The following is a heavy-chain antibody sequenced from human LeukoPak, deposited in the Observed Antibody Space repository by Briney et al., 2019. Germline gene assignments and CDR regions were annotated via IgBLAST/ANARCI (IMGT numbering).Heavy chain of an antibody. CDR1: GFTFSSYS. V-gene: IGHV3-21*01. CDR3: ARLGGATGYSSGWYSNYFGY. D-gene: IGHD6-19*01. Sequence: PGGSLRLSCAASGFTFSSYSMNWVRQAPGKGLEWVSSISSSSSYIYYADSVKGRFTISRDNAKNSLYLQMNSLRAEDTAVYYCARLGGATGYSSGWYSNYFGYWGQGTLVTVSS. CDR2: ISSSSSYI. J-gene: IGHJ4*02.